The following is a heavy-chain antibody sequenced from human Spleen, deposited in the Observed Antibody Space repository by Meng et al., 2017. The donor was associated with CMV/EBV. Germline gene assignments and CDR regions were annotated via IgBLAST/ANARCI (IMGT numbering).Heavy chain of an antibody. CDR3: AKMPFKGSGPYY. Sequence: GESLKISCAASGFSFSKFGMNWVRQAPGKGLGWVAFIRFDGSDDSYAGTVKGRFTISRHKSNNTLYLQMDSLRTEDTAMYYCAKMPFKGSGPYYWCQGTLVTVSS. J-gene: IGHJ4*02. V-gene: IGHV3-30*02. CDR1: GFSFSKFG. CDR2: IRFDGSDD. D-gene: IGHD3-10*01.